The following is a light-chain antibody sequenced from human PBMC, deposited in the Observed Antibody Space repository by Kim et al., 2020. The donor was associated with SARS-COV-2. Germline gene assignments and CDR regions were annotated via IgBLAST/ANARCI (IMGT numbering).Light chain of an antibody. CDR2: SAS. V-gene: IGKV1-27*01. J-gene: IGKJ1*01. CDR3: QRYNSVPQA. Sequence: ASVGARVTITCRASQTISNFLAWFQQKPGMVPKLLIYSASTLHSGVPSRFSGSGSGTHFTLTISSLQPEDVATYYCQRYNSVPQAFGQGTKVDIK. CDR1: QTISNF.